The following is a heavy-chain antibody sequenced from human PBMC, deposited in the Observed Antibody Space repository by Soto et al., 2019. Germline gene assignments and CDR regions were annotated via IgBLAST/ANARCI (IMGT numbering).Heavy chain of an antibody. CDR3: ARDGEGGYCSSTSCYYFDY. V-gene: IGHV3-21*01. D-gene: IGHD2-2*01. CDR2: ISSSSSYI. Sequence: EVQLVESGGGLVKPGGSLRLSCAASGFTFSSYSMNWVRQAPGKGLEWVSSISSSSSYIYYADSVKSRFTISRDNAKNSRYLQMNSLRAEDTAVYYGARDGEGGYCSSTSCYYFDYWGQGTLVTVSS. CDR1: GFTFSSYS. J-gene: IGHJ4*02.